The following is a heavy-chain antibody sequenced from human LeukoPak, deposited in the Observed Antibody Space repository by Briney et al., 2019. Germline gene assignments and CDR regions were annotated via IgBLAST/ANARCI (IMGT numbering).Heavy chain of an antibody. CDR3: AGTDALYCYGMDV. CDR1: GFTFSSYS. CDR2: ISSSSSYI. V-gene: IGHV3-21*01. J-gene: IGHJ6*02. Sequence: GGSLRLSCAASGFTFSSYSMNWVRQAPGKGLEWVSSISSSSSYIYYADSVKGRFTISRDNAKNSLYLQMNSLRAEDTAVYYCAGTDALYCYGMDVWGQGTTVTVSS.